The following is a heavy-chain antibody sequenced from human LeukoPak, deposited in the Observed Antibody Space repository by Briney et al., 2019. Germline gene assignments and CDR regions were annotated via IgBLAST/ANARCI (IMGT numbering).Heavy chain of an antibody. CDR3: AVVVVPAAIVGDYYGMDV. CDR1: GYTFTSYG. Sequence: GASVKVSCKASGYTFTSYGISWVRQAPGQGLEWMGWIRAYNGNTNYAQKLQGRVTMTTDTSTSTAYMEPRSLRSDDTAVYYCAVVVVPAAIVGDYYGMDVWGQGTTVTVSS. J-gene: IGHJ6*02. V-gene: IGHV1-18*01. D-gene: IGHD2-2*02. CDR2: IRAYNGNT.